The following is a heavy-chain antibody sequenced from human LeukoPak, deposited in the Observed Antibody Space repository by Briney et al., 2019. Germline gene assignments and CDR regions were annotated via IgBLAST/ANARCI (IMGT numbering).Heavy chain of an antibody. CDR3: AKHGSGSSFYAFDI. CDR1: GYTLPELS. D-gene: IGHD3-10*01. J-gene: IGHJ3*02. Sequence: ASVKVSCKVSGYTLPELSMHWLRQALGKGLEWRGGFDPEDGKTIYAQKFQGRVTMTEDTSTDTAYMELSSLRSEDTAVYYCAKHGSGSSFYAFDIWGQGTMVTVSS. V-gene: IGHV1-24*01. CDR2: FDPEDGKT.